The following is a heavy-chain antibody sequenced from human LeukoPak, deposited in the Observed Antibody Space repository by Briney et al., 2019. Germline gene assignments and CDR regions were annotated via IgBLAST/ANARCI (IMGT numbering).Heavy chain of an antibody. CDR3: ARRGITMVRGVIPTYYYYFDY. Sequence: ASVKVSCKASGYSFTGYYMHWVRQAPGQGLEWMGWINPNSGDTKYAQKFQGRVTMTRDTSISTAYMELTRLRSDDTAVYYCARRGITMVRGVIPTYYYYFDYWGQGTLVTVSS. D-gene: IGHD3-10*01. CDR1: GYSFTGYY. V-gene: IGHV1-2*02. J-gene: IGHJ4*02. CDR2: INPNSGDT.